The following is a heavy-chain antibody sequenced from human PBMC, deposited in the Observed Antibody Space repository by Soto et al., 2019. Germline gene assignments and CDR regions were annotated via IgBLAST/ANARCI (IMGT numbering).Heavy chain of an antibody. CDR3: ARDPTMVRGVINRCGMDV. CDR1: GFTFSSYW. D-gene: IGHD3-10*01. J-gene: IGHJ6*02. CDR2: INSDGSST. V-gene: IGHV3-74*01. Sequence: GGSLRLSCAASGFTFSSYWMHWVRQAPGKGLVWVSRINSDGSSTSYADSVKGRFTISRDNAKNTLYLQMNSLRAEDTAVYYCARDPTMVRGVINRCGMDVWGQGTTVTVSS.